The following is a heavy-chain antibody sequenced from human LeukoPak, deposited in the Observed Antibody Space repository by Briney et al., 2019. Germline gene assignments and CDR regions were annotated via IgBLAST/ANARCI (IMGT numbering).Heavy chain of an antibody. V-gene: IGHV1-18*01. J-gene: IGHJ4*02. CDR1: GYTFTSHS. Sequence: ASVKVSCKASGYTFTSHSINWFRQAPGQGLEWMGWVSGYNGNTDYAQKFQGRVTMTTVRSTNTVYMELRSLRSDDTAVYYCARDRPVMITFGGVIIAAYWGQGTLVSVSS. CDR3: ARDRPVMITFGGVIIAAY. CDR2: VSGYNGNT. D-gene: IGHD3-16*02.